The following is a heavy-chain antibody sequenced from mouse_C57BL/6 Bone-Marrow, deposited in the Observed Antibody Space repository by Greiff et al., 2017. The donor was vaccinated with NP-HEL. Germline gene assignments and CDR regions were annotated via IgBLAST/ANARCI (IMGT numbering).Heavy chain of an antibody. CDR2: IDPSDSET. D-gene: IGHD3-2*02. J-gene: IGHJ3*01. Sequence: QVQLQQPGAGLVRPGSSVKLSCKASGYTFTSYWMHWVKQRPIQGLEWIGNIDPSDSETHYNQKFKDKATLTVDKSSSTAYMQLSSLTSEDSAVYYCARSKGYGFAYWGQGTLVTVSA. V-gene: IGHV1-52*01. CDR1: GYTFTSYW. CDR3: ARSKGYGFAY.